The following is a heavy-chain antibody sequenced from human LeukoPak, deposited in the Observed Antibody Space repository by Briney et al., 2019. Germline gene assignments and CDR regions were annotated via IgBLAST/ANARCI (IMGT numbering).Heavy chain of an antibody. Sequence: GASVKVSCKASGYTFTGYYMHWVRQVPGQGLEWMGRINPNSGGTNYAQKFQGRVTMTRDTSISTAYMELSRLRSDDTAVYYCARDPTVAAAGRSNDYWGQGTLVTVSS. CDR3: ARDPTVAAAGRSNDY. CDR1: GYTFTGYY. CDR2: INPNSGGT. V-gene: IGHV1-2*06. D-gene: IGHD6-13*01. J-gene: IGHJ4*02.